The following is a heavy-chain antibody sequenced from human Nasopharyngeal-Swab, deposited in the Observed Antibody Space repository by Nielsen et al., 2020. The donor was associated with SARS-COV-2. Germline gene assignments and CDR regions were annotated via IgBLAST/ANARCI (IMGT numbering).Heavy chain of an antibody. J-gene: IGHJ6*02. V-gene: IGHV3-30*18. CDR3: AKAQGIRYGLDV. CDR1: EFTFSTYA. Sequence: SLKISCAASEFTFSTYAMHWVRQAPGKGLEWVTLISNDGSNKYYGDSVKGRFTISRDNSRNTLFLQMNSLRPEDTAVYYCAKAQGIRYGLDVWGHGTTVTVSS. CDR2: ISNDGSNK.